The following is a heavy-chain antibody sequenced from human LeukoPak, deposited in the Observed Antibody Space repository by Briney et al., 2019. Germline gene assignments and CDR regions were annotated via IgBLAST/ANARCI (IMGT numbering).Heavy chain of an antibody. Sequence: ASVKVSCKASGYTFTGHYMHWVRQAPGQGLEWMGRINPNSGGTNYAQKFQGRVTMTRDTSISTAYMKLSSLRSDDTAVYYCARGSDSGTPRWFDPWGQGTLVTV. J-gene: IGHJ5*02. V-gene: IGHV1-2*06. CDR2: INPNSGGT. CDR1: GYTFTGHY. D-gene: IGHD1-26*01. CDR3: ARGSDSGTPRWFDP.